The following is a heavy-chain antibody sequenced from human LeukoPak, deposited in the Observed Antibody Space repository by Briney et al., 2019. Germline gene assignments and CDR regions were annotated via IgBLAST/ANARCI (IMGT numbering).Heavy chain of an antibody. Sequence: GASVKVSCKASGYTFTSYYMHWVRQAPGQGLEWMGIINPSGGSTSYAQKFQGRVTMTRDTSTSTVYMELSSLRSEDTAVYYCARSERTHGGRLGYCSGGSCYSGFDYWGQGTLVTVSS. CDR2: INPSGGST. D-gene: IGHD2-15*01. CDR3: ARSERTHGGRLGYCSGGSCYSGFDY. J-gene: IGHJ4*02. CDR1: GYTFTSYY. V-gene: IGHV1-46*01.